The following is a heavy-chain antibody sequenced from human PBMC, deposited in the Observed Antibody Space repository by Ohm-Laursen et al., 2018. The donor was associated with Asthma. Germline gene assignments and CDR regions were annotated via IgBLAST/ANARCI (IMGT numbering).Heavy chain of an antibody. CDR1: GFTFSSYA. D-gene: IGHD2-21*01. CDR3: AKSQSPISFYYYYYGMDV. V-gene: IGHV3-23*01. Sequence: GSLRLSCTASGFTFSSYAMSWVRQAPGKGLEWVSAISGSGGSTYYADSVKGRFTISRDNSKNTLYLQMNSLRAEDTAVYYCAKSQSPISFYYYYYGMDVWGQGTTVTVSS. J-gene: IGHJ6*02. CDR2: ISGSGGST.